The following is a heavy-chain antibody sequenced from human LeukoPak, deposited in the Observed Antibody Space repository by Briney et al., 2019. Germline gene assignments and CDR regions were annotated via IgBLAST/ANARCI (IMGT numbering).Heavy chain of an antibody. CDR2: IYYSGST. CDR3: ARALWFGELVHY. V-gene: IGHV4-59*01. CDR1: GGSISSYY. Sequence: SETLSLTCTVSGGSISSYYWSWIRQPPGKGLEWIGYIYYSGSTHYNPSLKSRVTISVDTSKNQFSLKLRSVTAADTAVYYCARALWFGELVHYWGQGTLVTVSS. J-gene: IGHJ4*02. D-gene: IGHD3-10*01.